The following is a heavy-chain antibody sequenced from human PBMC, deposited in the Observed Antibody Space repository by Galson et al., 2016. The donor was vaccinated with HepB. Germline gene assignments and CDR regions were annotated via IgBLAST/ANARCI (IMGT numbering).Heavy chain of an antibody. Sequence: SVKVSCMATGVAFSSYVMTWVRQAPGQGLEWMGGSVPLQNKQTYAQQFQGMDTISADESTCTAYMELRSLRSEDTAVYYCARSVTSIRLTDFYFTMEVWGLGTPVIVSS. CDR3: ARSVTSIRLTDFYFTMEV. V-gene: IGHV1-69*10. D-gene: IGHD2/OR15-2a*01. J-gene: IGHJ6*02. CDR2: SVPLQNKQ. CDR1: GVAFSSYV.